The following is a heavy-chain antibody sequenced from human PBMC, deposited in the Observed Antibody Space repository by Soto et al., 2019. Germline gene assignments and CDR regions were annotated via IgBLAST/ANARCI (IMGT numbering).Heavy chain of an antibody. D-gene: IGHD6-19*01. CDR1: GYTFTDYY. V-gene: IGHV1-2*02. J-gene: IGHJ1*01. Sequence: QVQLVQSGVEVKKPGASVKVSCKASGYTFTDYYIHWVRQAPGQGLEWMGWINPNVGDTNYAQRFQDAVTMTRDTPTSAPYMELSTLQSTDTAVYYCAISPTYSAGWSTFQHWGQGTLVIVSP. CDR2: INPNVGDT. CDR3: AISPTYSAGWSTFQH.